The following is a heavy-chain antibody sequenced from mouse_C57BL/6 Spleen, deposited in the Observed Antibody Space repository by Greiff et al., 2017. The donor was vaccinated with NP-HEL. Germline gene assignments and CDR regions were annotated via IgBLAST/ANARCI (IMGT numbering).Heavy chain of an antibody. D-gene: IGHD1-1*01. J-gene: IGHJ3*01. CDR3: ARDYGSPFAY. CDR1: GYSFTSYY. V-gene: IGHV1-66*01. CDR2: IYPGSGNT. Sequence: QVQLQQSGPELVKPGASVKISCKASGYSFTSYYIHWVKQRPGQGLEWIGWIYPGSGNTKYNEKFKGKATLTADTSPSTAYMQLSSLTSEDSAVYYCARDYGSPFAYWGQGTLVTVSA.